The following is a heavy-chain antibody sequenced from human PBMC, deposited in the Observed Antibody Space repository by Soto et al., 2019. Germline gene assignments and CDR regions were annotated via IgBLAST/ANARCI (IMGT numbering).Heavy chain of an antibody. J-gene: IGHJ4*02. Sequence: ASVKVSCKASGYTFTSYGISWVRQAPGQGLEWMGWINAYNGNTNYAQKLQGRVTMTTDTSTSTAHMELRSLRSDDTAVYYCARDVGYGLIDYWGQGTLVTVSS. V-gene: IGHV1-18*01. D-gene: IGHD5-18*01. CDR1: GYTFTSYG. CDR2: INAYNGNT. CDR3: ARDVGYGLIDY.